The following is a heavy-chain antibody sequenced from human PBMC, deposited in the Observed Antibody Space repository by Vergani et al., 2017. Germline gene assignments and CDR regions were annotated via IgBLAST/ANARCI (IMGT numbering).Heavy chain of an antibody. CDR2: IYSTGST. CDR1: GGSFNTYY. CDR3: ARVMYRDEASTGYRLEGMDI. V-gene: IGHV4-59*13. J-gene: IGHJ6*02. Sequence: QVQLEESGPGLVKPSETLSLTCTVSGGSFNTYYWSWIRQSPGKGLEWIGYIYSTGSTNYNPSLNSRVTMSVDTSKNQFSLKLRSVTAADTAVYSCARVMYRDEASTGYRLEGMDIWGQGTTVTISS. D-gene: IGHD3-9*01.